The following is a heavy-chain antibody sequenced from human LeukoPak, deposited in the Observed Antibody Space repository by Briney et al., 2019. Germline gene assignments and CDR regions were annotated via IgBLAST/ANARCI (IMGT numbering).Heavy chain of an antibody. CDR3: ARHDGGGQFFFDS. CDR1: GYTFTYW. V-gene: IGHV5-51*01. Sequence: GEPLTISCKGFGYTFTYWIAWVRQTPGKGLEWMGIILPGDSDTRYSPSFQGQVTISVDKSLSTAYLQWSSLKASDTAMYYCARHDGGGQFFFDSWGQGSLVTVSS. J-gene: IGHJ4*02. CDR2: ILPGDSDT. D-gene: IGHD3-16*01.